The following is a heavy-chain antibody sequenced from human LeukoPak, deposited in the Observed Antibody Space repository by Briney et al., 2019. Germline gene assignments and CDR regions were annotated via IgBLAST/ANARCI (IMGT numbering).Heavy chain of an antibody. V-gene: IGHV1-46*01. CDR3: ARDWARGTTGSYL. D-gene: IGHD1-26*01. CDR2: INPTGGST. CDR1: GYTFPSYF. Sequence: ASVKVSCKASGYTFPSYFMHWVRQAPGQGLEWMGIINPTGGSTTYAQKFQGRVTMTRDTSTSTVYMELSSLRSDDTAVYYCARDWARGTTGSYLWGQGTLVTVSS. J-gene: IGHJ4*02.